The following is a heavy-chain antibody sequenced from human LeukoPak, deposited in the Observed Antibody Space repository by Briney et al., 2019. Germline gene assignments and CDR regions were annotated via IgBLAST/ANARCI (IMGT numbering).Heavy chain of an antibody. V-gene: IGHV1-18*01. Sequence: ASLKVPCKASGYTFTSYGISWVRQAPGQGLEWMGWISAYNGNTNYAQKLQGRVTMTTDTSTSTAYMELRSLRSDDTAVYYCARDPYSSSWYNWFDPWGQGTLVTVSS. D-gene: IGHD6-13*01. CDR3: ARDPYSSSWYNWFDP. CDR2: ISAYNGNT. J-gene: IGHJ5*02. CDR1: GYTFTSYG.